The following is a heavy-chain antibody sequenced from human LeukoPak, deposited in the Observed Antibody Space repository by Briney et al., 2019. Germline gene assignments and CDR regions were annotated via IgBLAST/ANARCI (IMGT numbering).Heavy chain of an antibody. CDR2: IYNSGST. CDR1: GGSISSATYY. V-gene: IGHV4-61*02. D-gene: IGHD5-12*01. CDR3: ARRGGYSGYGPFDY. J-gene: IGHJ4*02. Sequence: PSETLSVTCTVSGGSISSATYYWSWIRQPAGKGLEWIGRIYNSGSTNYNPSLKSRVTISVDTSKNQFSLKLSSVTAADTAVYYCARRGGYSGYGPFDYWGQGTLVTVSS.